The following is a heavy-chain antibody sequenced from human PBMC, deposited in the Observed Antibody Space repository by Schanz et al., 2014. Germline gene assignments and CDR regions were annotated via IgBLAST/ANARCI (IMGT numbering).Heavy chain of an antibody. V-gene: IGHV1-2*02. J-gene: IGHJ5*02. D-gene: IGHD4-4*01. CDR1: GYTFTGYY. CDR2: INPLSGAT. Sequence: QVLLVQSGAEVKQPGASVKVSCKASGYTFTGYYIHWVRQAPGQGFEWMGWINPLSGATDYAPTFQRRLSMTRETTISTAYMEVTRLVSSDTAVYYCERRGTNCSNNACYHGWFDPWGQGTLVTVSS. CDR3: ERRGTNCSNNACYHGWFDP.